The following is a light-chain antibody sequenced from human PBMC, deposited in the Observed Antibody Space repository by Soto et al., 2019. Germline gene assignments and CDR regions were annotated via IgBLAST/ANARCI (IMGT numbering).Light chain of an antibody. Sequence: DIVMTQSPDSLAVSLGERATINCKSSQSVLYSSDNKNYLAWYQQKPGQPPKLLIYWASTRDSRVPDRVSGSGSGADFTLTISSLQAEDVAVYYCQQYYTTLTFGGGTKVEIK. V-gene: IGKV4-1*01. CDR2: WAS. CDR1: QSVLYSSDNKNY. CDR3: QQYYTTLT. J-gene: IGKJ4*01.